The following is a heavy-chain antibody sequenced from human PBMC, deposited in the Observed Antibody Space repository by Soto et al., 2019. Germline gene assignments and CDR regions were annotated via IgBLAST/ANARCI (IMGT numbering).Heavy chain of an antibody. D-gene: IGHD2-2*01. V-gene: IGHV3-30*18. CDR3: ANLPTQLTPPEGDY. J-gene: IGHJ4*02. CDR2: ISYDGSNK. CDR1: GFTFSSYG. Sequence: QVQLVESGGGVVQPGRSLRLSCAASGFTFSSYGMHWVRQAPGKGLEWVAVISYDGSNKYYADSVKGRFTISRDNSKNTLYLQMNSLRAEDTAVYYCANLPTQLTPPEGDYWGQGTLVTVSS.